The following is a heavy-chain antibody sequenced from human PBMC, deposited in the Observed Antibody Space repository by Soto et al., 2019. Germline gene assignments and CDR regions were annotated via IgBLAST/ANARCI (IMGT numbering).Heavy chain of an antibody. CDR1: GFTFSSYG. CDR2: IWYDGSNK. J-gene: IGHJ4*02. V-gene: IGHV3-33*01. Sequence: QVQLVESGGGVVQPGRSLRLSCAASGFTFSSYGMHWVRQAPGKGLEWVAVIWYDGSNKYYADSVKGRFTISRDNSKNTLYLQMNSLRAEDTAVYYCARDLSRGYSYGSDYWGQGNLVTVSS. CDR3: ARDLSRGYSYGSDY. D-gene: IGHD5-18*01.